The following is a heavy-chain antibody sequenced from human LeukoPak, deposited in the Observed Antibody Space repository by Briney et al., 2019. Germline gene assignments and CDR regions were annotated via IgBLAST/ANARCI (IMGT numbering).Heavy chain of an antibody. CDR2: IYYSGST. CDR3: AVSPATEGVAVAGKGFDN. V-gene: IGHV4-31*03. J-gene: IGHJ4*02. Sequence: PSQTLSLTCTISGGSISSGAYYWSWIRQHPGKGLEWIGYIYYSGSTYYNPSLKSRVTISVDTSKNQFSLKLSSVTAADTAVYYCAVSPATEGVAVAGKGFDNWGQGTLVTVSS. D-gene: IGHD6-19*01. CDR1: GGSISSGAYY.